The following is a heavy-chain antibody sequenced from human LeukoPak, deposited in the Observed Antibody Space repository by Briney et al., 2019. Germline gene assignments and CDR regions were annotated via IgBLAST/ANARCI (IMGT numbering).Heavy chain of an antibody. J-gene: IGHJ4*02. V-gene: IGHV1-2*02. D-gene: IGHD7-27*01. CDR2: INPNSGGT. CDR3: ARVHNWGSLY. Sequence: ASVKVSCKASGYTFTGYYMHWVRQAPGQGLEWMGWINPNSGGTNYAQEFQGRVTMTRDTSISTAYMELSRLRSDDTAVYYCARVHNWGSLYWGQGTLVTVSS. CDR1: GYTFTGYY.